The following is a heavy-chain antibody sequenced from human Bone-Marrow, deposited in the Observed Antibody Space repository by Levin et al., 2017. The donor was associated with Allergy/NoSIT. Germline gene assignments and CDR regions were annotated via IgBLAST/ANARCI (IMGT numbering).Heavy chain of an antibody. CDR3: VRRGCSSPVCFVSNWASPVYYSDC. CDR1: GYHFSTYW. D-gene: IGHD2-2*01. V-gene: IGHV5-51*01. CDR2: VYPGDSDT. Sequence: KVSCEASGYHFSTYWIGWVRQKPGKGLEWMGFVYPGDSDTEYSPSFQGQVTISADKSITTAYLQWSSLKASDTAIYYCVRRGCSSPVCFVSNWASPVYYSDCWGQGTLVTVSS. J-gene: IGHJ4*02.